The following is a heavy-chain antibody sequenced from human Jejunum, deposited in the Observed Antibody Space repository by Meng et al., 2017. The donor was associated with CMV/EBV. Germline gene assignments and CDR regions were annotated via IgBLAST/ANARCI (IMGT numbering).Heavy chain of an antibody. CDR2: IHDTGST. Sequence: QVPLPESGPGLVPPSQTLSLTCSVSGGSIGSGYYYWSWIRQPPGKGLEWIGYIHDTGSTYYNPSLKSRVDISLGTSRNHFSLTLSSVTAEDTAVYFCARGSIFVSFDSWGQGTLVTVSS. V-gene: IGHV4-30-4*08. D-gene: IGHD3-3*01. J-gene: IGHJ4*02. CDR1: GGSIGSGYYY. CDR3: ARGSIFVSFDS.